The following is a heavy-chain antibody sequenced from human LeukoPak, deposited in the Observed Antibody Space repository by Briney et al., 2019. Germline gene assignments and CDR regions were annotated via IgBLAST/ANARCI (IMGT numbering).Heavy chain of an antibody. CDR3: ASQMRGRYYYYGSGSYYTD. V-gene: IGHV4-34*01. CDR1: GGSFSGYY. D-gene: IGHD3-10*01. J-gene: IGHJ4*02. CDR2: INHSGST. Sequence: SETLSLTCAVYGGSFSGYYWSWIRQPPGKGLEWIGEINHSGSTNYNPSLKSRVTISVDTSKNQFSLKLSSVTAADTAVYYCASQMRGRYYYYGSGSYYTDWGQGTLVTVSS.